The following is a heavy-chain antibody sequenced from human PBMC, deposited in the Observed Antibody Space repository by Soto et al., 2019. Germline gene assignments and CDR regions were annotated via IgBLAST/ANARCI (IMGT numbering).Heavy chain of an antibody. D-gene: IGHD6-13*01. Sequence: QVQLQQWGAGLLKPSETLSLTCAVYGGSFSGYYWSWVRQPPGKGLEWIGDINHAGGTNYNPSLKRRAAISVGTSKHQFSLKLLSVTDADTAVYYCARDEGGSSWADFDYWGQGTLVTVSS. CDR1: GGSFSGYY. CDR2: INHAGGT. V-gene: IGHV4-34*01. CDR3: ARDEGGSSWADFDY. J-gene: IGHJ4*02.